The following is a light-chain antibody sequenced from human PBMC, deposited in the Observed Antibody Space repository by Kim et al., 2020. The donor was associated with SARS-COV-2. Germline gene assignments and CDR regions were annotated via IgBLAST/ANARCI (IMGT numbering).Light chain of an antibody. Sequence: LSQGERASLSCRASQSVNNNYLAWYQQKPGQAPRLLIYDASSRATGIPDRFSGSGSGTDFTLTISRLEPEDFAVYYCHQYGNTPRTFGQGTKLEI. J-gene: IGKJ2*01. CDR2: DAS. CDR1: QSVNNNY. CDR3: HQYGNTPRT. V-gene: IGKV3-20*01.